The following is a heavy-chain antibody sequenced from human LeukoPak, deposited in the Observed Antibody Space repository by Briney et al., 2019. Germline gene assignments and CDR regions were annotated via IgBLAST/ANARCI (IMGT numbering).Heavy chain of an antibody. V-gene: IGHV4-34*01. D-gene: IGHD5-18*01. J-gene: IGHJ4*02. CDR3: ARGDTAMVSIDY. CDR1: GGSFSGYY. Sequence: SETLSLTCAVYGGSFSGYYWSWIRQPPGKGLEWIGEINHSGSTNYNPSLKSRVTVSVDTSKNQFSLKLSSVTAADTAVYYCARGDTAMVSIDYWGQGTLVTVSS. CDR2: INHSGST.